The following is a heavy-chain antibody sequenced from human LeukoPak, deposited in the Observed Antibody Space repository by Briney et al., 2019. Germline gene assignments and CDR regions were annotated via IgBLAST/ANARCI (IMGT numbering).Heavy chain of an antibody. D-gene: IGHD4-17*01. V-gene: IGHV1-2*02. CDR2: INPNSGGT. J-gene: IGHJ4*02. CDR1: GYTFTSYY. CDR3: ATGNNYGDYVGDY. Sequence: ASVRVACKASGYTFTSYYMHWVRQAPGQGLEWMGWINPNSGGTNYAQKFQGRVTMTRDTSISTAYMELSRLRSDDTAVYYCATGNNYGDYVGDYWGQGTLVTVSS.